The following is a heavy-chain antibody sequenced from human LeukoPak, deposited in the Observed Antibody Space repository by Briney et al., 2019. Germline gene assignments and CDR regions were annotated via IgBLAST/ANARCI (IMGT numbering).Heavy chain of an antibody. CDR1: GYTFTSYA. V-gene: IGHV7-4-1*02. CDR2: INTNTGNP. Sequence: ASVKVSCKASGYTFTSYAMNWVRQAPGQGLEWMGWINTNTGNPTYAQGFTGRFVFSLDTSVSTAYLQISSLKAEDTAVYYCARDHILTGYYPDAFDIWGQGTMVTVSS. D-gene: IGHD3-9*01. J-gene: IGHJ3*02. CDR3: ARDHILTGYYPDAFDI.